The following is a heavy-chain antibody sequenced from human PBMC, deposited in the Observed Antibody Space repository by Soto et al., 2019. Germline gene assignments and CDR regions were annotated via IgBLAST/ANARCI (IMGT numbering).Heavy chain of an antibody. D-gene: IGHD1-26*01. J-gene: IGHJ3*02. CDR3: ARPYSGAYWAASDI. CDR2: IYYSGTS. V-gene: IGHV4-59*01. Sequence: SETLSLTCTVSGASIRTYYWSWIRQPPGKGLEWIGYIYYSGTSNYNPSLRRRVTISLDTSKSQFSLRLSSVTAADTAVYYCARPYSGAYWAASDIWGQGTMVTVSS. CDR1: GASIRTYY.